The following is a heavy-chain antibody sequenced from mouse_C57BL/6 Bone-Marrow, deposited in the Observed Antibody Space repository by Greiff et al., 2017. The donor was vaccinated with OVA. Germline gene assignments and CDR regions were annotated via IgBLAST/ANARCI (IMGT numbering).Heavy chain of an antibody. CDR3: ARDDYYFDY. Sequence: VKLMESGAELVKPGASVKMSCKASGYTFTSYWITWVKQRPGQGLEWIGDIYPGSGSTNYNEKFKSKATLTVDTSSSTAYMQLSSLTSEDSAVYYCARDDYYFDYWGQGTTLTVSS. J-gene: IGHJ2*01. CDR2: IYPGSGST. V-gene: IGHV1-55*01. D-gene: IGHD2-4*01. CDR1: GYTFTSYW.